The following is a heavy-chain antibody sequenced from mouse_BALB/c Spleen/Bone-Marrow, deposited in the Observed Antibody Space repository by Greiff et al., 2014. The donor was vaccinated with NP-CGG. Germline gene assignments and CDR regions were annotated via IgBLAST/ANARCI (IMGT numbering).Heavy chain of an antibody. CDR1: GFSLTSYG. J-gene: IGHJ2*01. Sequence: QVQLKESGPGLVAPSQSLSITCTVSGFSLTSYGVHWVRQPPGKGLEWLGVIWAGGSTNYNSALMSRLSISKDNSKSQVFLKMNSLQTDDTAMYYCARDFLYYRYDVRIFDYWGQGTTLTVSS. CDR2: IWAGGST. D-gene: IGHD2-14*01. CDR3: ARDFLYYRYDVRIFDY. V-gene: IGHV2-9*02.